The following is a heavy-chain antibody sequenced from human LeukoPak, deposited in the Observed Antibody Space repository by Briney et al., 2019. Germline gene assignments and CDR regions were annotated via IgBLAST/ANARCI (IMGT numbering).Heavy chain of an antibody. CDR1: GGTFSSYA. CDR2: IIPIFGTA. D-gene: IGHD6-13*01. Sequence: SVKVSCKASGGTFSSYAISWVRQAPGQGLEWMGGIIPIFGTANYAQKFRGRVTITADESTSTAYMELSSLRSEDTAVYYCASQPATAAGTFDYWGQGTLVTVSS. V-gene: IGHV1-69*13. J-gene: IGHJ4*02. CDR3: ASQPATAAGTFDY.